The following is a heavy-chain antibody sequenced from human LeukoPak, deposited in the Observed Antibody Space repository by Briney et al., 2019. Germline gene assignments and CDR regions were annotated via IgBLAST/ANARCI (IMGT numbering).Heavy chain of an antibody. CDR3: AKSSSHSRSWYSADAFDV. J-gene: IGHJ3*01. V-gene: IGHV5-51*01. Sequence: GAALEICREGAGYIFTSYWIGGGRPLRGKGQERRGIIYPGDSATRYSPSFQGQVTISADKSISTAYLQWSSLKASDTAMYYCAKSSSHSRSWYSADAFDVWGQATMVTVSS. CDR1: GYIFTSYW. CDR2: IYPGDSAT. D-gene: IGHD6-13*01.